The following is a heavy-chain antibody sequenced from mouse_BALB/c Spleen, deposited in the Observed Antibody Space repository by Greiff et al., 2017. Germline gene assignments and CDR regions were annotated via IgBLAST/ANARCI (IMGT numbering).Heavy chain of an antibody. D-gene: IGHD2-1*01. J-gene: IGHJ4*01. CDR2: IRSKSNNYAT. CDR3: EVYGNYDLYYAMDY. Sequence: GGGLVQPKGSLKLSCAASGFTFNTYAMNWVRQAPGKGLEWVARIRSKSNNYATYYADSVKDRFTISRDDSQSMLYLQMNNLKTEDTAMYYCEVYGNYDLYYAMDYWGQGTSVTVSS. CDR1: GFTFNTYA. V-gene: IGHV10-1*02.